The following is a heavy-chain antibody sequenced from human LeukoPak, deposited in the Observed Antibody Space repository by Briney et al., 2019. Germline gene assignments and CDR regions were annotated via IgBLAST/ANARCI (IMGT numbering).Heavy chain of an antibody. D-gene: IGHD3-9*01. CDR2: ISYDGSNK. CDR3: ARDLSGYISYYFDY. J-gene: IGHJ4*02. V-gene: IGHV3-30*04. Sequence: PGGSLRLSCAASGFTFSSYTMSWVRQAPGKGPEWVAVISYDGSNKYYADSVKGRFTISRDNSKNTLYLQMNSLRAEDTAVYYCARDLSGYISYYFDYWGQGTLVTVSS. CDR1: GFTFSSYT.